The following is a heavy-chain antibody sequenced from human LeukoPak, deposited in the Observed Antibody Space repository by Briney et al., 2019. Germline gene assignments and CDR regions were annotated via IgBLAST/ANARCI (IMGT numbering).Heavy chain of an antibody. V-gene: IGHV3-30-3*01. Sequence: GGSLRLSCAASGFTFSSYAMHWVRQAPGKGLEWVAVISYDGSNKYYADSVKGRFTISRDNSKNTLYLQMNSLRAEDTAVYYCASLDPDAFDIWGQGTMVAVSS. D-gene: IGHD2-2*03. CDR1: GFTFSSYA. J-gene: IGHJ3*02. CDR3: ASLDPDAFDI. CDR2: ISYDGSNK.